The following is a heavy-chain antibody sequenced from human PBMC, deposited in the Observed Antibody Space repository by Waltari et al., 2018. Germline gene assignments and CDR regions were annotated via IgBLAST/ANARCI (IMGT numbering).Heavy chain of an antibody. CDR3: AKSQGSGSYSHDY. Sequence: QVQLVESGGGVVQPGRSLRLSCAASGFTFSSSGMHWVRQAPGKGLEWVAVISYDGSNKYYADSVKGRFTISRDNSKNTLYLQMNSLRAEDTAVYYCAKSQGSGSYSHDYWGQGTLVTVSS. V-gene: IGHV3-30*18. D-gene: IGHD1-26*01. CDR1: GFTFSSSG. CDR2: ISYDGSNK. J-gene: IGHJ4*02.